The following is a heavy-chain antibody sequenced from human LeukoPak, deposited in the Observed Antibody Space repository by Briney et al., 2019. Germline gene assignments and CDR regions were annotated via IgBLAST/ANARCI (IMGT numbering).Heavy chain of an antibody. Sequence: GGSLRLSCAASGSTFSKAWMSWVRQAPGKGLEWVGRIKSKSDGGTKDYAAPGKGRFTSTRDESKNTLYLQMNSLKTADTAVYYCTTDLSVVVVAAHFDYWGQGTLVTVSS. D-gene: IGHD2-15*01. CDR3: TTDLSVVVVAAHFDY. V-gene: IGHV3-15*01. J-gene: IGHJ4*02. CDR2: IKSKSDGGTK. CDR1: GSTFSKAW.